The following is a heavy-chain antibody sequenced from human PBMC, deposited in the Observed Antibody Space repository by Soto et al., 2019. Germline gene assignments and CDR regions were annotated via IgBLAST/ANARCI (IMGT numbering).Heavy chain of an antibody. CDR1: GFKFSNYA. CDR3: AKDRRAGGNSAFYFDF. J-gene: IGHJ4*02. Sequence: GGSLRLSCAASGFKFSNYAMSWVRQAPGKGLEWVSLISATGGGTYYADSVKGRFTISRDNSHNTLYLQVHSLTAEDTAVYYCAKDRRAGGNSAFYFDFWGQGAQITVSS. V-gene: IGHV3-23*01. CDR2: ISATGGGT. D-gene: IGHD3-16*01.